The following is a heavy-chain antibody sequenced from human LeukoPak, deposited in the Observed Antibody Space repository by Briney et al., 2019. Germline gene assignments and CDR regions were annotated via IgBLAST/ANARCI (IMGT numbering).Heavy chain of an antibody. CDR2: INHSGST. D-gene: IGHD2-21*02. CDR3: ARDVTYYYYYYMDV. Sequence: SETLSLTCAVYGGSFSGYYWSWIRQPPGKGLEWIGEINHSGSTKYNPSLKSRVTISVDTSKNQFSLKLSSVTAADTAVYYCARDVTYYYYYYMDVWGKGATVTVSS. J-gene: IGHJ6*03. CDR1: GGSFSGYY. V-gene: IGHV4-34*01.